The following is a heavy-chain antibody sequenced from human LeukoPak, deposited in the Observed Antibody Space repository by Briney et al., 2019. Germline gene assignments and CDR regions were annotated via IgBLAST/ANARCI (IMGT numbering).Heavy chain of an antibody. CDR2: MNPNSGNT. CDR1: GYTLTNYD. D-gene: IGHD1-1*01. CDR3: ARVNERLDYYMDV. J-gene: IGHJ6*03. Sequence: ASVKVSCKASGYTLTNYDINWVRQATGQGLEWMGWMNPNSGNTGYAQKFQGRVTITRNASISTAYMELSSLRSEDTAVYYCARVNERLDYYMDVWGKGTTVTVSS. V-gene: IGHV1-8*03.